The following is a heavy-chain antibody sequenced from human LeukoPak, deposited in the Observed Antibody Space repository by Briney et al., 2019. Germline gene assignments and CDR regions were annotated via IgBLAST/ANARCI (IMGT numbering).Heavy chain of an antibody. CDR3: AKDVRQWLAYFDY. J-gene: IGHJ4*02. CDR2: ISGSGGST. Sequence: GGSLRLSCAASGFTFSSYAMSWVRQAPGKGLEWVSGISGSGGSTYYADSVKGRFTISRDNSKSTLYLHMNSLTAEDTAVYYCAKDVRQWLAYFDYWGQGTLVTVSS. D-gene: IGHD6-19*01. CDR1: GFTFSSYA. V-gene: IGHV3-23*01.